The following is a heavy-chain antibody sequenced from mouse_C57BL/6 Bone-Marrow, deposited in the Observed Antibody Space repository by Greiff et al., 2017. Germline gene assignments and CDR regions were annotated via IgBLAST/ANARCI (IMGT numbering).Heavy chain of an antibody. J-gene: IGHJ4*01. Sequence: QVQLQQPGAELVKPGASVKLSCKASGYTFTSYCMHWVKQRPGRGLEWIGRIDPYSGCTKYNEKFKCKATLTVDKTSSTAYIQLSSLTSEDSAVYYCARRYAMDYWDQGTSVTVTS. V-gene: IGHV1-72*01. CDR2: IDPYSGCT. CDR3: ARRYAMDY. CDR1: GYTFTSYC.